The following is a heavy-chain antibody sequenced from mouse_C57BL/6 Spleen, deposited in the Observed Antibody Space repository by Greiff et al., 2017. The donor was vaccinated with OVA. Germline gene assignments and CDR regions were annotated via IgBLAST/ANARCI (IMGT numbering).Heavy chain of an antibody. D-gene: IGHD1-1*01. CDR3: ARHEDYYGSSGDWYFDV. J-gene: IGHJ1*03. V-gene: IGHV5-6*01. Sequence: EVQLVESWGDLVKPGGSLKLSCATSGFTFSSYGMSWVRQTPDKRLEWVATISSGGSYTYYPDSVKGRFTISRDNAKNTLYLQMSSLKSEDTAMYYCARHEDYYGSSGDWYFDVWGTGTTVTVSS. CDR1: GFTFSSYG. CDR2: ISSGGSYT.